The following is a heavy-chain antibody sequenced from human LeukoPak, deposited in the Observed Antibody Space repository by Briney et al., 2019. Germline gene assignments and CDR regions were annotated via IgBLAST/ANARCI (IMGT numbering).Heavy chain of an antibody. J-gene: IGHJ3*02. CDR1: GDSISSYY. Sequence: PPETLSLTCTLSGDSISSYYSSGIPHPPERGRERMGYIYYNGSPNYNPPLKSRVTISVDTSKNQLSLKLSSVTAADTAVYYCARYAVSSRDGYNANDAFDIWGQGTMVTVSS. V-gene: IGHV4-59*08. CDR2: IYYNGSP. CDR3: ARYAVSSRDGYNANDAFDI. D-gene: IGHD5-12*01.